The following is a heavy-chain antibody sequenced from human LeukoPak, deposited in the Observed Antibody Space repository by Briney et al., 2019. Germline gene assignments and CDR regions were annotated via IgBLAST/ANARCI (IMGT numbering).Heavy chain of an antibody. CDR1: GYTFTSYA. Sequence: ASVKVSCKASGYTFTSYAMHWVRQAPGQRLECMGWINTGNGNTKYSQKFQGRVTITRDTSASTAYMELSSLRSEDTAVYYCARMLRLGELSFGYWGQGTLVTVSS. J-gene: IGHJ4*02. CDR2: INTGNGNT. D-gene: IGHD3-16*02. CDR3: ARMLRLGELSFGY. V-gene: IGHV1-3*04.